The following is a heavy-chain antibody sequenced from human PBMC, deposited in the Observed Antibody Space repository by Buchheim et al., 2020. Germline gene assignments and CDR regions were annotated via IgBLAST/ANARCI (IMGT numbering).Heavy chain of an antibody. CDR2: ISYDGSNK. CDR1: GFTFSSYG. Sequence: QVQLVESGGGVVQPGRSLRLSCAASGFTFSSYGMHWVRQAPGKGLEWVAVISYDGSNKYYADSVKGRFTISRDNSKKTLYLQMNSLRAEDTAVYYCAKAGVRLGSYYRWGYFDYWGQGTL. V-gene: IGHV3-30*18. J-gene: IGHJ4*02. D-gene: IGHD1-26*01. CDR3: AKAGVRLGSYYRWGYFDY.